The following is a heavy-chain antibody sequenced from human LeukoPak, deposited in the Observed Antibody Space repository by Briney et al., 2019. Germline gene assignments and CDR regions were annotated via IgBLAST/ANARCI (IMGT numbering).Heavy chain of an antibody. CDR2: ARNRGNGYTT. CDR1: GFTFSDHY. Sequence: GGSLRLSCAASGFTFSDHYIDWVRQAPGKGLEWVGRARNRGNGYTTQYAASVKGRFTFSRDDSENTVYLQMNSLKTEDTAVYYCARPAGYSSSNPFDYWGQGTLVTVSS. V-gene: IGHV3-72*01. D-gene: IGHD6-13*01. CDR3: ARPAGYSSSNPFDY. J-gene: IGHJ4*02.